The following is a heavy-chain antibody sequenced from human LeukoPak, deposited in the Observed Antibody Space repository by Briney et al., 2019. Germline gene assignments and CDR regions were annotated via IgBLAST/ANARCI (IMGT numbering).Heavy chain of an antibody. V-gene: IGHV3-53*01. D-gene: IGHD3-10*01. CDR2: IFGGGST. Sequence: PGGSLRLSCAASGLTFYNYGMSWVRQAPGKGLEWVSLIFGGGSTYYADSVKGRFTISRDNSKNTLNLQMNSLRAEDTAVYYCARDVDSGSYRADWGQGTLVTVSS. CDR3: ARDVDSGSYRAD. CDR1: GLTFYNYG. J-gene: IGHJ4*02.